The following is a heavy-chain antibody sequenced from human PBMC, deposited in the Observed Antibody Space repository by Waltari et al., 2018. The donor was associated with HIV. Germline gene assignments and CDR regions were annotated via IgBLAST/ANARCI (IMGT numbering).Heavy chain of an antibody. J-gene: IGHJ4*02. D-gene: IGHD3-10*01. Sequence: QVQLVQSGAEVKKPGASVKVSCKASGYTFPSYDINWVRQATGQGLEWMGWMNPNSGNTGYPQKFQGRVTMTRNTSISTAYMELSSLRSEDTAVYYCARGRVQVRGAMYYFDYWGQGTLVTVSS. V-gene: IGHV1-8*01. CDR1: GYTFPSYD. CDR2: MNPNSGNT. CDR3: ARGRVQVRGAMYYFDY.